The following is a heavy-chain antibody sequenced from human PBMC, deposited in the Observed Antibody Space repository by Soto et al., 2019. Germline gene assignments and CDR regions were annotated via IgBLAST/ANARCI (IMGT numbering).Heavy chain of an antibody. D-gene: IGHD3-10*01. CDR1: GFTFGDYA. Sequence: GGSLRLSCTASGFTFGDYAMSWFRQAPGKGLEWVGFIRSKPCDGTTEYAASAKGRFTISRDDSKSIAYLQMNSLKTEDTAVYYCAKDLFSMVRGASYYSYGMDVWGQGTTVTVSS. CDR3: AKDLFSMVRGASYYSYGMDV. J-gene: IGHJ6*02. CDR2: IRSKPCDGTT. V-gene: IGHV3-49*03.